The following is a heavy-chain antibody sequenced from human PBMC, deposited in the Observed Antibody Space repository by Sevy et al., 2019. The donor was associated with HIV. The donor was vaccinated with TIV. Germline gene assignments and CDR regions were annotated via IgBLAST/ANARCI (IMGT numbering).Heavy chain of an antibody. CDR3: ARTGIGISGLTGALDV. CDR2: ISSRGTTI. V-gene: IGHV3-48*03. J-gene: IGHJ6*02. CDR1: GFSFTSYE. D-gene: IGHD2-15*01. Sequence: GGSLRLSCAASGFSFTSYEINWVRQAPGKGLEWVSYISSRGTTIYYADSVKGRFTLSRDNAKNSLFLQMNSLRADDTAVNYCARTGIGISGLTGALDVWGQGTTVTVSS.